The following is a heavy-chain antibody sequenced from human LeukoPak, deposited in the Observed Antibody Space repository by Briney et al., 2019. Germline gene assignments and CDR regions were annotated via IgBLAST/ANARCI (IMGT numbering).Heavy chain of an antibody. CDR1: GFTFDDYA. CDR3: ARDAAGLDY. Sequence: GGSLRLSCAASGFTFDDYAMHWVRQGPGKGLVWVSRIKGDGTSTIYADSVKGRFTISRDNAKNTVYLQMNSLKDEDTGVYYCARDAAGLDYWGQGTLVTVSS. CDR2: IKGDGTST. D-gene: IGHD1-14*01. V-gene: IGHV3-74*01. J-gene: IGHJ4*02.